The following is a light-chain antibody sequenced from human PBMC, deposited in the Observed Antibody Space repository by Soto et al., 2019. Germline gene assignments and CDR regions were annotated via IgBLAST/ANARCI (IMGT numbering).Light chain of an antibody. Sequence: ESVLTQSPGTLSLSPGERATLSCRASQSVSSSYLAWYQQKPGQARRLLIYASSTRAAGIPDRFTGSGSGTDFTLTISRLEPEDSAVYYCQQYRSAQFTFGPGTNVDIK. CDR2: ASS. V-gene: IGKV3-20*01. CDR3: QQYRSAQFT. CDR1: QSVSSSY. J-gene: IGKJ3*01.